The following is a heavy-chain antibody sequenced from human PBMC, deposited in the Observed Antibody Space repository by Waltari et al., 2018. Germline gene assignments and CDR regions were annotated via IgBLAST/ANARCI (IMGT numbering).Heavy chain of an antibody. V-gene: IGHV4-59*01. CDR2: TYYSGAT. D-gene: IGHD4-4*01. J-gene: IGHJ5*02. CDR3: AKDRRLQAAGDP. Sequence: QVQLQESGPGLVKPSETLSLTCTVSGGSISSYYWSWIRQPPGNGLEWIGYTYYSGATNYNPSLKGRFTISVDTSKNQFSLKLSSVTAADTAVYYCAKDRRLQAAGDPWGQGTLVTVSS. CDR1: GGSISSYY.